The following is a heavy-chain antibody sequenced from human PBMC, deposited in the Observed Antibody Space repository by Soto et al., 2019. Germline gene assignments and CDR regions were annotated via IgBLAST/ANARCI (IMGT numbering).Heavy chain of an antibody. D-gene: IGHD2-21*01. CDR1: GGTFSSYA. CDR3: AREGGDGSNHHYYYGMDV. J-gene: IGHJ6*02. Sequence: QVQLVQSGAEVKKPGSSVKVSCKASGGTFSSYAISWVRQAPGQGLEWMGGIIPIFGTANYAQKFQGRVTITADESTSKXSMELSSLRSEDTDVYYCAREGGDGSNHHYYYGMDVWGQGTTVTVSS. CDR2: IIPIFGTA. V-gene: IGHV1-69*12.